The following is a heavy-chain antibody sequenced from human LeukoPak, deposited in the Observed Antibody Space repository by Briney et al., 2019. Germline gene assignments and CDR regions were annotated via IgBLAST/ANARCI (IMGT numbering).Heavy chain of an antibody. Sequence: GGSLRLSCAASGFTFSSYAMHWVRQAPGKGLEWVAVISYDGSNKYYADSVKGRFTISRDNSKNTLYLQMNSLRAEDTAVYYCARESPHSDYWGQGTLVTVSS. CDR3: ARESPHSDY. D-gene: IGHD2-21*01. V-gene: IGHV3-30-3*01. CDR1: GFTFSSYA. CDR2: ISYDGSNK. J-gene: IGHJ4*02.